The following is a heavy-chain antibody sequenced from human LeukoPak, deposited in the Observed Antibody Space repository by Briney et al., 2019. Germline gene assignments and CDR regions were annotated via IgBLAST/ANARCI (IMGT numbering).Heavy chain of an antibody. J-gene: IGHJ3*02. Sequence: ASVKVSCKASGGTFSSYAISWVRQAPGQGLEWMGRIIPIFGTANYAQKFQGRVTITTDEYTSTAYMELSSLRSEDTAVYYCARDGGDGYNWNTYAFDIWGQGTMVTVSS. CDR3: ARDGGDGYNWNTYAFDI. CDR2: IIPIFGTA. CDR1: GGTFSSYA. V-gene: IGHV1-69*05. D-gene: IGHD5-24*01.